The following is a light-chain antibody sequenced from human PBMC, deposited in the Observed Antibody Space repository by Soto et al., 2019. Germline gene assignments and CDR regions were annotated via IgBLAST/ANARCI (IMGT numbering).Light chain of an antibody. CDR3: QQYESLPIT. V-gene: IGKV3-11*01. CDR1: QSVSSY. Sequence: EIVLTQSPATLSLSPGERATLSCRASQSVSSYLAWYQHKPGQAPRLLIYDASNRATGIPARFSGSGSGTDFTLTISSLEPEDFAVYYCQQYESLPITFGGGTKVEIK. CDR2: DAS. J-gene: IGKJ4*01.